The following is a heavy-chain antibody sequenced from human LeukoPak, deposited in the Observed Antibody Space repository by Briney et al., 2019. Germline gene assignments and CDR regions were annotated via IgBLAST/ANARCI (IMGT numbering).Heavy chain of an antibody. Sequence: PSETLSLTCTVSGGSISSGDYYWSWIRQPPGKGPEWIGYIYYSGSTYYNPSLKSRVTISVDTSKNQFSLKLSSVTAADTAVYYCARALDYYDSSGYYRDRWFDPWGQGTLVTVSS. D-gene: IGHD3-22*01. CDR1: GGSISSGDYY. J-gene: IGHJ5*02. V-gene: IGHV4-30-4*01. CDR2: IYYSGST. CDR3: ARALDYYDSSGYYRDRWFDP.